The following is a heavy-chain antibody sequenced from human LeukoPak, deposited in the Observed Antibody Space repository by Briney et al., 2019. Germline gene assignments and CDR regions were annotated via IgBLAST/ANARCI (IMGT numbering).Heavy chain of an antibody. Sequence: PSETLSLTCTVSGGSISSSSYYWGWIRQPPGKGLEWIGSIYYSGSTYYNPSLKSRVTISVDTSKNQFSLKLSSVTAADTAVYYCARTPTVPLSFDYWGQGTLVTVSS. V-gene: IGHV4-39*01. CDR3: ARTPTVPLSFDY. J-gene: IGHJ4*02. D-gene: IGHD4-17*01. CDR2: IYYSGST. CDR1: GGSISSSSYY.